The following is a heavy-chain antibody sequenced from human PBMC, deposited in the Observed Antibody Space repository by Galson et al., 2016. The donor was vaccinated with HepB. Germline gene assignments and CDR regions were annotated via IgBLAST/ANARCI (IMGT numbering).Heavy chain of an antibody. Sequence: SLRLSCAASGFTFDDFTMHWVRQVPGKGLEWVCLIRWDGDTTYYADSVKSRFTISRDNNKNSLYLQMDRLRTEDTALYYCAKDFGSGSPHYVDSWGQGTLVTVSS. CDR1: GFTFDDFT. V-gene: IGHV3-43*01. D-gene: IGHD3-10*01. J-gene: IGHJ4*02. CDR3: AKDFGSGSPHYVDS. CDR2: IRWDGDTT.